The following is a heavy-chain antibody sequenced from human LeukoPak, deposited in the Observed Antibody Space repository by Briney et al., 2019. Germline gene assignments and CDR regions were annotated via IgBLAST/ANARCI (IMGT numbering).Heavy chain of an antibody. CDR2: IKEDGSEK. CDR3: ARAIGDYYYYFYMDV. J-gene: IGHJ6*03. CDR1: GLTFSSSW. D-gene: IGHD4-17*01. V-gene: IGHV3-7*01. Sequence: GGSLRLSCAASGLTFSSSWMSWVRQAPGKGLEWVANIKEDGSEKYYVDSVKGRFTISRDNAKNSLYLQMNSLRAEDTAVYYCARAIGDYYYYFYMDVWGKGTTVTISS.